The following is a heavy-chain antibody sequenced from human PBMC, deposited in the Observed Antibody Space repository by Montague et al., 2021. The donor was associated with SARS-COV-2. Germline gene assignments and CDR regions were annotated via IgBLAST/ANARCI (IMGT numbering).Heavy chain of an antibody. CDR3: ASMVRAQVYYFDY. CDR2: IFYSGST. J-gene: IGHJ4*02. CDR1: GGSNSSSSYY. V-gene: IGHV4-39*01. D-gene: IGHD3-10*01. Sequence: SDTLSLTCTVSGGSNSSSSYYRGWIRQPPGKGLEWIGSIFYSGSTDYNPSLKSRVTISVDTSKNQFSLKLSSVTAADTAVYYCASMVRAQVYYFDYWGQGTLVTVSS.